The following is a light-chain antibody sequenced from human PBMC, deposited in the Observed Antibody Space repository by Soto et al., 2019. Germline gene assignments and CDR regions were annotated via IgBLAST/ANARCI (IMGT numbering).Light chain of an antibody. CDR1: QSVSSY. CDR2: DAS. Sequence: DIVLTQSPATLSLSPGERATLSCRASQSVSSYLAWYQQRPGHVPRLLIYDASKRATGIPARFSASGSGTDFTLTISSLEPEDFAIYSCQQRSNWPPMYTFGQGTKLEIK. V-gene: IGKV3-11*01. J-gene: IGKJ2*01. CDR3: QQRSNWPPMYT.